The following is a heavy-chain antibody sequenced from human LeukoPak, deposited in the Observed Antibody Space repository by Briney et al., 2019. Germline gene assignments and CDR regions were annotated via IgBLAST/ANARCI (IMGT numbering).Heavy chain of an antibody. CDR1: GGSTSSYY. CDR2: IYTSGST. J-gene: IGHJ3*02. CDR3: ARDCPYSSGWLSAFDI. D-gene: IGHD6-19*01. Sequence: SETLSLTCTVSGGSTSSYYWSWIRQPAGKGLEWIGRIYTSGSTNYNPSLKSRVTMSVDTSKNQFSLKLSSVTAADTAVYYCARDCPYSSGWLSAFDIWGQGTMVTVSS. V-gene: IGHV4-4*07.